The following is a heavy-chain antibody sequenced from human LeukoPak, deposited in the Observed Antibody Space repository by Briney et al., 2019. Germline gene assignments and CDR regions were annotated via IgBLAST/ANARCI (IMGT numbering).Heavy chain of an antibody. V-gene: IGHV3-23*01. J-gene: IGHJ5*02. D-gene: IGHD3-22*01. CDR2: ISGSGGST. CDR3: AKPVVKRRSSVLNNWFDP. Sequence: GGSLRLSCAASGFTFSSYAMSWVRQAPGKGLEWVSAISGSGGSTYYADSVKGRFTITRDNSKNTLYLQMNSLRAEDTAVYYCAKPVVKRRSSVLNNWFDPWGQGTLVTVSS. CDR1: GFTFSSYA.